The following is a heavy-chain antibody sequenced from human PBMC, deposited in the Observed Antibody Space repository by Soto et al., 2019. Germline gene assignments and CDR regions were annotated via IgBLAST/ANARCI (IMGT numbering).Heavy chain of an antibody. V-gene: IGHV1-18*01. Sequence: QVQLVXSXXXXKXXXXXXXXSCXXSGYTFTRSGISWVRQAPGQXLEWMGWISTYNGDTNYAQTFQGRVTMTTDTSTSTVYMELRSLRSDDTAVYYCAREGVAPYYYYGMDVWGQGTPVTVSS. CDR2: ISTYNGDT. D-gene: IGHD5-12*01. J-gene: IGHJ6*02. CDR1: GYTFTRSG. CDR3: AREGVAPYYYYGMDV.